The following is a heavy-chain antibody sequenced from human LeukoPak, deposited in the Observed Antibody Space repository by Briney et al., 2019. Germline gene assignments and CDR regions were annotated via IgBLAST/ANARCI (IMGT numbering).Heavy chain of an antibody. CDR2: ISGSGDST. CDR3: ATSTVAKYDY. CDR1: GFTFSTHW. Sequence: GGSLRLSCAASGFTFSTHWMTWVRQAPGKGLEWVSAISGSGDSTFNADSVKGRFTISRDNSKNTLYLQMNSLRAEDTALYYCATSTVAKYDYWGQGTLVAVSS. V-gene: IGHV3-23*01. D-gene: IGHD4-11*01. J-gene: IGHJ4*02.